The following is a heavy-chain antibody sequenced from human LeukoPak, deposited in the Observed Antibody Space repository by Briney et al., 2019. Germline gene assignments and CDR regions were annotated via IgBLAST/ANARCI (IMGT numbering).Heavy chain of an antibody. D-gene: IGHD3-10*01. J-gene: IGHJ4*02. V-gene: IGHV3-48*03. CDR1: GFTFSSYE. Sequence: SLRLSCAASGFTFSSYEMNWVRQAPGKGLEWVSYISSSGSTIYYADSVKGRFTISRDNARNSLYLQMNSLRAEDTAVYCCARLDYYGSGSYFDYWGQGTLVTVSS. CDR2: ISSSGSTI. CDR3: ARLDYYGSGSYFDY.